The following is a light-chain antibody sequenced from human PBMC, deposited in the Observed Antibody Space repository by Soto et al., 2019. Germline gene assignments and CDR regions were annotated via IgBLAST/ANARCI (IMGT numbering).Light chain of an antibody. CDR2: RAS. CDR3: QQYDTYGAWT. CDR1: QSINSW. J-gene: IGKJ1*01. Sequence: DIQMTQSPSTLSASVGDRVTITFRASQSINSWLAWYQQKPGKAPKLLIYRASSLESGVPSRFSGSASGTEFTLTITSLQPDDFATYYCQQYDTYGAWTFGQGTKVEIK. V-gene: IGKV1-5*03.